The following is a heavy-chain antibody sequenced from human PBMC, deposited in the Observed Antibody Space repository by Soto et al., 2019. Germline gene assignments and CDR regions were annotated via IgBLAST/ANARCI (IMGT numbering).Heavy chain of an antibody. J-gene: IGHJ6*02. V-gene: IGHV4-31*03. CDR1: GDSISSGGYY. CDR3: ARDQEVNYSDYGGSDYYYGMDV. Sequence: PSETLSLTCTVSGDSISSGGYYWTWIRQHPGKGLEWIGYIYYTGSAYYNPSLKSRVTISVDTSENQFSLTLSSATAANTAVYYCARDQEVNYSDYGGSDYYYGMDVWGQGTPVTVSS. CDR2: IYYTGSA. D-gene: IGHD4-17*01.